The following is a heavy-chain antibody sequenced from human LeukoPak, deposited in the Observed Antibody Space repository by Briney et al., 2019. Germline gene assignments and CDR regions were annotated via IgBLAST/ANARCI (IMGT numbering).Heavy chain of an antibody. D-gene: IGHD3-9*01. CDR1: GFTFSSYA. J-gene: IGHJ4*02. CDR3: ATVLRYFDWPVGPYFDY. CDR2: ISGSGGST. V-gene: IGHV3-23*01. Sequence: GGSLRLSCAASGFTFSSYAMSWVRQAPGKGLEWVSAISGSGGSTYYADSVKGRFTISRDNSKNTLYLQMNSLRAEDTAVYYCATVLRYFDWPVGPYFDYWGQGTLVTVSS.